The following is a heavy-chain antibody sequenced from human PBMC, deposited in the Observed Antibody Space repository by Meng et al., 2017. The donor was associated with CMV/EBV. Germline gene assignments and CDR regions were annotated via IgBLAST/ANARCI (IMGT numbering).Heavy chain of an antibody. CDR2: TYYRSKWYN. V-gene: IGHV6-1*01. Sequence: SETLSLTCAISGDSVSSNSAAWNWIRQSPSRGLEWLGRTYYRSKWYNDYAVSVKSRITINPDTSKNQFSLKLSSVTAADTAVYYCASYNWNDGDYAFDIWGQGTMVTVSS. CDR1: GDSVSSNSAA. J-gene: IGHJ3*02. D-gene: IGHD1-20*01. CDR3: ASYNWNDGDYAFDI.